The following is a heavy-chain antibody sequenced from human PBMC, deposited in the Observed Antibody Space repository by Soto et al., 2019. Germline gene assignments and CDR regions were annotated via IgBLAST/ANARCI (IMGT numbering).Heavy chain of an antibody. CDR2: INAGNGNT. J-gene: IGHJ4*02. CDR3: ARDSIVVVPADPGDY. Sequence: ASVKVSCKASGYTFTSYAMHWVRQAPGQRLEWMGWINAGNGNTKYSQKFQGRVTITRDTSASTAYMELSSLRSEDTAVYYCARDSIVVVPADPGDYWGQGTLVTVYS. V-gene: IGHV1-3*01. CDR1: GYTFTSYA. D-gene: IGHD2-2*01.